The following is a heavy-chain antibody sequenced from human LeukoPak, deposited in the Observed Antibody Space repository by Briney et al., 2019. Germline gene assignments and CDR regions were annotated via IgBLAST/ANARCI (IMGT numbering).Heavy chain of an antibody. D-gene: IGHD2-2*03. CDR3: ARGLHGYCSSTSCLSWFDP. Sequence: SETLSLTCAVYGGSFSGYYWSWIRQPPGNWLEWIGEINHSGSTNYNPSLKSRVTISVDTSKNQFSLKLSSVTAADTAVYYCARGLHGYCSSTSCLSWFDPWGQGTLVTVSS. CDR1: GGSFSGYY. V-gene: IGHV4-34*01. J-gene: IGHJ5*02. CDR2: INHSGST.